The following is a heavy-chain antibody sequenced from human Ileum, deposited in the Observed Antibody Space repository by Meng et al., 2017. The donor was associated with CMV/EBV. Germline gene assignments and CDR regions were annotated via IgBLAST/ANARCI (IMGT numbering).Heavy chain of an antibody. CDR3: ATNGGVPAAILIDFDY. CDR2: IIPIFGTA. CDR1: GGHFSSYA. J-gene: IGHJ4*02. V-gene: IGHV1-69*05. D-gene: IGHD2-2*02. Sequence: GGHFSSYAISWVRQAPGQGLEWMGGIIPIFGTANYAQKFQGRVTITTDESTSTAYRELSSLRSEDTAVYYCATNGGVPAAILIDFDYWGQGTLVTVSS.